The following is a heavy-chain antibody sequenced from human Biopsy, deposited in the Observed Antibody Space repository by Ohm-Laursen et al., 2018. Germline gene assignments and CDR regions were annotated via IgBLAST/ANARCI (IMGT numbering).Heavy chain of an antibody. D-gene: IGHD4-17*01. V-gene: IGHV3-23*01. CDR1: GFDFSNYD. CDR2: LAFSSGRT. J-gene: IGHJ4*02. CDR3: AKYQLPATATSILDY. Sequence: GSLRLSCTASGFDFSNYDLTWIRQAPGKGLEWVASLAFSSGRTYYADSVKGRFTISRDDSQNTLYLQMDSLRVADTAVYHCAKYQLPATATSILDYWGQGALVTVSS.